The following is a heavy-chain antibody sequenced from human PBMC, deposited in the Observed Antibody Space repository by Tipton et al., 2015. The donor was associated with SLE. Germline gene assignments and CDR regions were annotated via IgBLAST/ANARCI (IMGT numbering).Heavy chain of an antibody. CDR2: ISSSSSTI. V-gene: IGHV3-48*01. D-gene: IGHD6-13*01. Sequence: SLRLSCAASGFTFSSYSMNWVRQAPGKGLEWVSYISSSSSTIYYADSVKGRFTISRDNAKNSLYLQMNSLRAEDTAVYYCAKDGTRTSGIAAAGNAFDIWGQGTMVTVSS. CDR3: AKDGTRTSGIAAAGNAFDI. J-gene: IGHJ3*02. CDR1: GFTFSSYS.